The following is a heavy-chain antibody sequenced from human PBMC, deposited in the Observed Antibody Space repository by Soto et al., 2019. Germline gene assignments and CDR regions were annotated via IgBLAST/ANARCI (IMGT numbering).Heavy chain of an antibody. CDR3: ARDGGDCGYRLTYYYYIGMDV. CDR2: INIGSGNT. V-gene: IGHV1-3*04. Sequence: VASVKVSCKASGYGFSSYAMHWVRQAPGQRLEWMGWINIGSGNTEYSQNFQDRITITRDTSASTVYMELSSLRSEDTAVYYCARDGGDCGYRLTYYYYIGMDVWGQGTTVTVSS. J-gene: IGHJ6*02. CDR1: GYGFSSYA. D-gene: IGHD2-21*02.